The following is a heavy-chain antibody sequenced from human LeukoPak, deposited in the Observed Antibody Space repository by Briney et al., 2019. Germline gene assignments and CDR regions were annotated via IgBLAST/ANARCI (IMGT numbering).Heavy chain of an antibody. CDR2: INHRGST. CDR3: ARGTARPLPTYYYDSSGYYYFDY. CDR1: GGSFSGYY. D-gene: IGHD3-22*01. Sequence: SETLSLTCAVYGGSFSGYYWSWIRQPPGKGLEWIGGINHRGSTNYNPSLKSRVTISVDTSKNQFSLKLSSVTAADTAVYYCARGTARPLPTYYYDSSGYYYFDYWGQGTLVTVSS. V-gene: IGHV4-34*01. J-gene: IGHJ4*02.